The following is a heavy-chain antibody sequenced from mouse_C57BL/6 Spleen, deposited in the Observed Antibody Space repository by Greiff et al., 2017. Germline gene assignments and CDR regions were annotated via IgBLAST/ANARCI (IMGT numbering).Heavy chain of an antibody. J-gene: IGHJ1*03. Sequence: QVQLKQSGAELVRPGTSVKVSCKASGYAFTNYLIEWVKQRPGQGLEWIGVINPGSGGTNYNEKFKGKATLTADKSSSTAYMQLSSLTSEDSAVYFCARELEYFDVWGTGTTVTVSS. CDR2: INPGSGGT. CDR3: ARELEYFDV. V-gene: IGHV1-54*01. CDR1: GYAFTNYL.